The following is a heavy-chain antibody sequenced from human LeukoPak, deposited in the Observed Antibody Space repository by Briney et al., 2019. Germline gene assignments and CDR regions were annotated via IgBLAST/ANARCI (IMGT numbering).Heavy chain of an antibody. J-gene: IGHJ6*03. Sequence: QAGGSLRLSCAASGFTLSSYGMSWVRQAPGKGLEWVSAISGSGGSTYYADSVKGRFTISRDNSKNTLYLQMNSLRAEDTAVYYCARGRVHDSSGYWLYYMDVWGKGTTVTVSS. CDR1: GFTLSSYG. CDR3: ARGRVHDSSGYWLYYMDV. D-gene: IGHD3-22*01. V-gene: IGHV3-23*01. CDR2: ISGSGGST.